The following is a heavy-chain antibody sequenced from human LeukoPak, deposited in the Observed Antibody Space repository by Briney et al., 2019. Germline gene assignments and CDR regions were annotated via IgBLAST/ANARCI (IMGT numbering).Heavy chain of an antibody. Sequence: PGGSLRLSCAASGFTFSTYWMHWVRQAPGEGLVWVSRINTDGSTTGYADSVKGRFTISRDNAKNTLYLQMSSLRAEDTAVYYCARGTMIGEYWGQGTLVTVSS. CDR3: ARGTMIGEY. D-gene: IGHD3-10*02. CDR1: GFTFSTYW. V-gene: IGHV3-74*01. CDR2: INTDGSTT. J-gene: IGHJ4*02.